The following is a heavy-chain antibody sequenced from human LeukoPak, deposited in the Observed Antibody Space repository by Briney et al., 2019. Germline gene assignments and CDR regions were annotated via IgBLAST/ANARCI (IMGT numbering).Heavy chain of an antibody. CDR1: GFTFSSYS. V-gene: IGHV3-48*01. CDR2: ISSSSSTI. Sequence: GGSLRLSCAASGFTFSSYSMNWVRQAPGKGLEWVSYISSSSSTIYYADSVKGRFTISRDNAKNSLYLQMNSLRAEDTAVYYCARGDPKEQLVPTIIDYWGQGTLVTVSS. J-gene: IGHJ4*02. CDR3: ARGDPKEQLVPTIIDY. D-gene: IGHD6-6*01.